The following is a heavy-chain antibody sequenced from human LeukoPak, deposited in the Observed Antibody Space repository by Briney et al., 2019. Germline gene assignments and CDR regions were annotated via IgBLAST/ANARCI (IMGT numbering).Heavy chain of an antibody. D-gene: IGHD4-17*01. J-gene: IGHJ4*02. CDR1: GFTFSSYW. Sequence: GGSLRLSCAASGFTFSSYWMSWVRQAPGEGLEWVANIKQDGSEKYYVDSVKGRFTISRDNAKNSLYLQMNSLRAEDTAVYYCAKTTVTSDLDYWGQGTLVTVSS. CDR2: IKQDGSEK. CDR3: AKTTVTSDLDY. V-gene: IGHV3-7*01.